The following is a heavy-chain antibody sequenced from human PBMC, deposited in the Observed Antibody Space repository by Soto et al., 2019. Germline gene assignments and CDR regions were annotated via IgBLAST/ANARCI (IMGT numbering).Heavy chain of an antibody. J-gene: IGHJ4*02. CDR1: GGSISSANW. D-gene: IGHD2-21*02. V-gene: IGHV4-4*02. CDR3: ARNGDYHLDY. Sequence: SETLSLTCTVSGGSISSANWWSWVRQTPGKGLEWIGEMHHSGGNNYNPSLKSRVTISVDTSKNQFSFKLSSVTAADTAVYYCARNGDYHLDYWGQGTRVTVSS. CDR2: MHHSGGN.